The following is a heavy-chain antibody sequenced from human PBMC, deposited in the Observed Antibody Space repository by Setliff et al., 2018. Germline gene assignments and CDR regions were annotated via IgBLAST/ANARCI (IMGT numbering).Heavy chain of an antibody. J-gene: IGHJ4*02. Sequence: GGSLRLSCAASGFTFNTYWMHWVRQAPGKGLEWVANIKQDESEKHYVGSVKGRFTISRDNARNSVYLQMNSLRAEDAAVYYCATSDWYAAFDHWGQGTLVTVSS. D-gene: IGHD6-19*01. CDR1: GFTFNTYW. CDR3: ATSDWYAAFDH. V-gene: IGHV3-7*01. CDR2: IKQDESEK.